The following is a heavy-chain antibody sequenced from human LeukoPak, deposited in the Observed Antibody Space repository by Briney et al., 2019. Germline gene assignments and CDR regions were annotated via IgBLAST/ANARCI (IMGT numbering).Heavy chain of an antibody. Sequence: PGGSLRLSCASSGFTFSSYWMSWVRQAPGKGLYGVANIKQDGSEKYYVDSVKGRFTISRDKDKNSLYLQMNSLRAEDTAVYYCARGGGYCSSTSCYSDSAFDIWGQGTMVTVSS. J-gene: IGHJ3*02. CDR3: ARGGGYCSSTSCYSDSAFDI. CDR2: IKQDGSEK. D-gene: IGHD2-2*01. V-gene: IGHV3-7*01. CDR1: GFTFSSYW.